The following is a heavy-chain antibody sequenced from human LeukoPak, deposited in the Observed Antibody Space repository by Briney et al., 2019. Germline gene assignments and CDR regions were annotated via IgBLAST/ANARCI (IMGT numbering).Heavy chain of an antibody. CDR2: INPNSGGT. CDR1: GYTFTGYY. V-gene: IGHV1-2*02. J-gene: IGHJ4*02. CDR3: AREDNYYDSSGFDY. Sequence: ASVKVSCKASGYTFTGYYMHWVRQAPGQGLEWMGWINPNSGGTSYAQKFQGRVTMTRDTSISTAYMELSRLRSDDTAVYYCAREDNYYDSSGFDYWGQGTLVTVSS. D-gene: IGHD3-22*01.